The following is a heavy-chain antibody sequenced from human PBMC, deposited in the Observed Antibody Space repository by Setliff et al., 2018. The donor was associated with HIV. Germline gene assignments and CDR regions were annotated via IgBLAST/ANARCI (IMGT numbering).Heavy chain of an antibody. CDR3: ARDEGRATSSWWDQSASWYLDY. J-gene: IGHJ4*01. V-gene: IGHV4-31*03. D-gene: IGHD6-13*01. CDR2: IYYSGST. Sequence: PSETLSLTCTVSGDSISGNYWSWIRQHPGKGLEWIGYIYYSGSTYYNPSLKSRVTISLDTSKNQFSLKLSSVTAADTAMYFCARDEGRATSSWWDQSASWYLDYWGHGILVTVSS. CDR1: GDSISGNY.